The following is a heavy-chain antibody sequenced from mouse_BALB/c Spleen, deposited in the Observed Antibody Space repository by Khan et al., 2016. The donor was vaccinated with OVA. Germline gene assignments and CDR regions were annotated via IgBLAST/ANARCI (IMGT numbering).Heavy chain of an antibody. D-gene: IGHD1-1*01. CDR1: GFSLTSDG. Sequence: QVQLKQSGPGLVAPSQSLSITCTVSGFSLTSDGVNWVRQPPGKGLEWLGVIWGDGSTNYHSTLKSRLIISKDNSKSQVFLKLNSLQTDDTATYXGAKFTSDYYSMDYWGQGTSVTVSS. CDR3: AKFTSDYYSMDY. CDR2: IWGDGST. V-gene: IGHV2-3*01. J-gene: IGHJ4*01.